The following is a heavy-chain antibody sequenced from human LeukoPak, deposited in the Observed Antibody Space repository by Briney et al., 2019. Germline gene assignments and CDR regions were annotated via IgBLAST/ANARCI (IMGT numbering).Heavy chain of an antibody. CDR1: GYSFINYG. CDR3: ARDCIGCHGFDF. J-gene: IGHJ4*02. CDR2: VSAYADNT. V-gene: IGHV1-18*01. Sequence: GASVKASCKTSGYSFINYGITWVRQAPGQGLEWMGWVSAYADNTNYVQKFQGRVSMTTDTSTNTAYMELRSLRPDDTAVYYCARDCIGCHGFDFWGQGTLVTVSS. D-gene: IGHD2-15*01.